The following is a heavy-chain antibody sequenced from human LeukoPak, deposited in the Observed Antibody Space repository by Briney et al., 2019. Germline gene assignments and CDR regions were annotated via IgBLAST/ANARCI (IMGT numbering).Heavy chain of an antibody. CDR2: IRYDGSNK. J-gene: IGHJ1*01. V-gene: IGHV3-30*02. Sequence: PGGSLRLSCAASGFTFSSYGMHWVRQAPGKGLEWVAFIRYDGSNKYYADSVKGRFTISRDNSKNTLYLQMNSLRTEDTAVYYCAKDPLHSSSWFAYFQHWGQGTLVTVSS. D-gene: IGHD6-13*01. CDR1: GFTFSSYG. CDR3: AKDPLHSSSWFAYFQH.